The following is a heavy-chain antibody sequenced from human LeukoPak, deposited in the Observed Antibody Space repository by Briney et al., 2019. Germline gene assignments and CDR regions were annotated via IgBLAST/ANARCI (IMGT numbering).Heavy chain of an antibody. CDR2: IYYSGNT. CDR1: GGSISSTSYY. V-gene: IGHV4-39*02. J-gene: IGHJ6*03. Sequence: SETLSLTCTVSGGSISSTSYYWGWIRQPPGKGLEWVGSIYYSGNTYYNPSLKSRVSISVDTSKNQFSLKLSSVTAVDTTVSCCARDTDAAAGSYYYYYMDVWGKGTTVTVSS. D-gene: IGHD6-13*01. CDR3: ARDTDAAAGSYYYYYMDV.